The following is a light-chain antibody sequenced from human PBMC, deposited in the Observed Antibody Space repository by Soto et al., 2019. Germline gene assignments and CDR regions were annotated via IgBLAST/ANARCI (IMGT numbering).Light chain of an antibody. CDR1: SSDVGGYKY. CDR2: EVS. V-gene: IGLV2-8*01. Sequence: QSALTQPPSASGSPGQSVTISCTGTSSDVGGYKYVSWYQQHPGKAPKLMIYEVSKRPSGVPDRFSGSKSDNTASLTVSGLQAEDEADYYCSSYAGSNNFVFGTGIKLTVL. J-gene: IGLJ1*01. CDR3: SSYAGSNNFV.